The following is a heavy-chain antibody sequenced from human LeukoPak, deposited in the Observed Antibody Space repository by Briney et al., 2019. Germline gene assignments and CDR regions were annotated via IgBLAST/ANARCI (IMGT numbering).Heavy chain of an antibody. D-gene: IGHD3-16*01. J-gene: IGHJ4*02. CDR1: GGSFSGYY. CDR2: INHSGST. CDR3: AGTRDVTSLGFDY. Sequence: PSETLSLTCAVYGGSFSGYYWSWIRQPPGKGLEWIGEINHSGSTNYNPSLKSRVTISVDTSKNQFSLKLSSVTAADTAVYYCAGTRDVTSLGFDYWGQGTLDTVSS. V-gene: IGHV4-34*01.